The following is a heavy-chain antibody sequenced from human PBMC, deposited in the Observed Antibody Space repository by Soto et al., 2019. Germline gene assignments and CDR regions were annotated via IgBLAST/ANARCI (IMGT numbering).Heavy chain of an antibody. V-gene: IGHV1-69*01. Sequence: QVQLVQSGTEVKKPGSSLKVSCKASGGTFSSYAISWVRQAPGQGLEWMGGIIPIFGTTNYAEKFRGRVSITADESTSTAYGELSSLRSEDTAVYYCAGSFKYGSGTFDAFDIWGQGTMVPVSS. J-gene: IGHJ3*02. CDR2: IIPIFGTT. CDR1: GGTFSSYA. D-gene: IGHD3-10*01. CDR3: AGSFKYGSGTFDAFDI.